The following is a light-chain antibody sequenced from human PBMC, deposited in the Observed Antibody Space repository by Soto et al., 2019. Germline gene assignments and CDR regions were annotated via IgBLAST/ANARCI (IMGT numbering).Light chain of an antibody. CDR3: QQYGGSPLT. V-gene: IGKV3-20*01. CDR2: GAS. CDR1: QSVPSDY. J-gene: IGKJ1*01. Sequence: IVLTQSPGTLSLSPGERATLSCRASQSVPSDYLAWYHQRPGQAPRLLIYGASNRATGTPDRFSGSGSGTDFTLTISRLDPEDFALFFCQQYGGSPLTFGQGTKVEVK.